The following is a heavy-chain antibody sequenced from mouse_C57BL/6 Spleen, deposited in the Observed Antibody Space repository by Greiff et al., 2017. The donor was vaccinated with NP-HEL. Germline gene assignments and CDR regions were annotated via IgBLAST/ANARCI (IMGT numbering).Heavy chain of an antibody. D-gene: IGHD1-1*01. CDR2: INPNNGGT. J-gene: IGHJ1*03. Sequence: VQLQQSGPELVKPGASVKMSCKASGYTFTDYNMHWVKQSHGKSLEWIGYINPNNGGTSYNQKFKGKATLTVNKSSSTAYMELRSLTSEDSAVYYCARGYYYGSSPWYFDVWGTGTTVTVSS. CDR3: ARGYYYGSSPWYFDV. V-gene: IGHV1-22*01. CDR1: GYTFTDYN.